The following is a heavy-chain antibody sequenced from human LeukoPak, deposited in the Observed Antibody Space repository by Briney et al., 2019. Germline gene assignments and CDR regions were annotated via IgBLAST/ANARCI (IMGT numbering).Heavy chain of an antibody. D-gene: IGHD3-9*01. CDR1: GFTFSSYA. CDR2: IPYDGSNK. V-gene: IGHV3-30*04. Sequence: GGSLRLSCAASGFTFSSYAMHWVRQAPGKGLEWVAVIPYDGSNKYYADSVKGRFTISRDNSKNTLYLQMNSLRAEDTAVYYCARNPISNYDILTGYFTGEFDYWGQGTLVTVSS. J-gene: IGHJ4*02. CDR3: ARNPISNYDILTGYFTGEFDY.